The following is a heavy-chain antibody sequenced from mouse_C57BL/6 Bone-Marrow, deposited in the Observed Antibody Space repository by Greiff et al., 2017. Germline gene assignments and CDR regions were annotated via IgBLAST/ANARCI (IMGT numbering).Heavy chain of an antibody. J-gene: IGHJ4*01. V-gene: IGHV7-3*01. CDR1: GFTFTDYY. Sequence: EVKLVESGGGLVQPGGSLSLSCAASGFTFTDYYMSWVRQPPGKALEWLGFIRNKANGYTTEYSASVKGRFTISRDNSQSILYLQMNALRAEDSATYYCARSPYYYGSRDYAMDYWGQGTSVTVSS. D-gene: IGHD1-1*01. CDR3: ARSPYYYGSRDYAMDY. CDR2: IRNKANGYTT.